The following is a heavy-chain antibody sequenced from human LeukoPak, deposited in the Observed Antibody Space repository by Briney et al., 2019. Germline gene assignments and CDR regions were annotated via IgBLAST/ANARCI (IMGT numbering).Heavy chain of an antibody. Sequence: GGSLRLSCAASGFTFSTYAMSWVRQAPGKGLEWVSGISVSGDFTNYADSVRGRFTISRDNSKNTLHLQMNSLKVEDTAVYYCARDHNGPYTFDYWGQGTLVTVSS. V-gene: IGHV3-23*01. CDR3: ARDHNGPYTFDY. D-gene: IGHD2-2*02. CDR2: ISVSGDFT. J-gene: IGHJ4*02. CDR1: GFTFSTYA.